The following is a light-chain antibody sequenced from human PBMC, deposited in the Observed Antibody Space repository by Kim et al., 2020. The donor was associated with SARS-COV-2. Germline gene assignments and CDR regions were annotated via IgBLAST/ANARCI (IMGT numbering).Light chain of an antibody. J-gene: IGKJ2*01. Sequence: PGERATLSCRASQSVSSNLAWYQQKPGQAPRLLIYGASTRATGIPARFSGSGSGTEFTLTISSLQSEDFAVYYCQQYNNWPLYTFGQGTKLEI. CDR1: QSVSSN. V-gene: IGKV3-15*01. CDR3: QQYNNWPLYT. CDR2: GAS.